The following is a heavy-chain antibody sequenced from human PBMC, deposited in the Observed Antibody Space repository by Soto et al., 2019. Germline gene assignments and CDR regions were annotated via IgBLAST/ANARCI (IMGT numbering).Heavy chain of an antibody. V-gene: IGHV1-18*01. J-gene: IGHJ4*02. D-gene: IGHD1-26*01. CDR2: ISAYNGNT. CDR3: ARDRDCGIYYPPLEY. Sequence: ASVNGYFKASGYTFTSDVISWVRQAPGQVLDCIGWISAYNGNTNYAQHLQGRVTMNTDTSTSTAYMELRSLRSDDTAVYCCARDRDCGIYYPPLEYWGQGTLNTVSS. CDR1: GYTFTSDV.